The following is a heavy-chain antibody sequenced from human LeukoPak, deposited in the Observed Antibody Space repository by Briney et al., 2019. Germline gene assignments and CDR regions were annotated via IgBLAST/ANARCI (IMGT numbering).Heavy chain of an antibody. CDR1: GGSISSYY. D-gene: IGHD6-13*01. J-gene: IGHJ6*03. Sequence: PSETLSLTCTVSGGSISSYYWSWIRQPPGKGLEWIGYIYYSGSTNYNPSLKSRVTISVDTSKNQFSLKLSSVTAADTAVYYCARSKYSSSWEYYYYYYMDVWGKGTTVTVSS. CDR3: ARSKYSSSWEYYYYYYMDV. V-gene: IGHV4-59*01. CDR2: IYYSGST.